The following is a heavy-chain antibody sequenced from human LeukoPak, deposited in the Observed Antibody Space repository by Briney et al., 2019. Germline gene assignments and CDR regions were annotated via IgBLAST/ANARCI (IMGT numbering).Heavy chain of an antibody. CDR1: GYSFTSYW. V-gene: IGHV5-51*01. Sequence: GESLKIPCKGSGYSFTSYWIGWVRQMPGKGLEWMGIIYPGDSDTRYSPSFQGQVTISADKSISTAYLQWSSLKASDTAMYYCARGETMVRGFSGFDPWGQGTLVTVSS. D-gene: IGHD3-10*01. CDR3: ARGETMVRGFSGFDP. CDR2: IYPGDSDT. J-gene: IGHJ5*02.